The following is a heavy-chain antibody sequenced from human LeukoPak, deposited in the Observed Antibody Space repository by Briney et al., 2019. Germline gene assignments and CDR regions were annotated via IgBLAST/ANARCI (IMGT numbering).Heavy chain of an antibody. D-gene: IGHD4-23*01. J-gene: IGHJ6*03. CDR3: AKVEYGGNSSFYCYYYYMDV. CDR2: IRYDGSNK. Sequence: PGGSLRLSCAASGFTFSSYGMHWVRQAPGKGLEWVAFIRYDGSNKYYADSVKGRFTISRDNSKNTLYLQMNSLRAEDTAAYYCAKVEYGGNSSFYCYYYYMDVWGKGTTVTVSS. CDR1: GFTFSSYG. V-gene: IGHV3-30*02.